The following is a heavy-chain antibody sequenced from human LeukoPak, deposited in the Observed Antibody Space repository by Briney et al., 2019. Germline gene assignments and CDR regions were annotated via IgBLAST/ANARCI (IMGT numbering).Heavy chain of an antibody. D-gene: IGHD3-10*01. CDR3: ARGRFGEWDNWFDP. J-gene: IGHJ5*02. Sequence: ASVKVSCKASGYTFTGYYIHWVRQAPGQGLEWMAWIKPNSGATNYAQKFQGRVTMTRDTSISTAYMELSRLTSDDTAVYFCARGRFGEWDNWFDPWGQGTLVTVSS. V-gene: IGHV1-2*02. CDR2: IKPNSGAT. CDR1: GYTFTGYY.